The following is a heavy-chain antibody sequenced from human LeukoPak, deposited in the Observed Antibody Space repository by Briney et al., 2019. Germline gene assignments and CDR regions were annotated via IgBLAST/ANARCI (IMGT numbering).Heavy chain of an antibody. V-gene: IGHV3-9*01. CDR3: AKDMRLSSSLDY. CDR2: ISWNSGSI. D-gene: IGHD6-13*01. Sequence: PGRSLRLSCAASGFTFDDYAMHWVRQAPGKGLEWVSGISWNSGSIGYADSVKGRFTISRDNAKNSLYLQMNSLRAEDTALYYCAKDMRLSSSLDYWGQGTLVTVSS. CDR1: GFTFDDYA. J-gene: IGHJ4*02.